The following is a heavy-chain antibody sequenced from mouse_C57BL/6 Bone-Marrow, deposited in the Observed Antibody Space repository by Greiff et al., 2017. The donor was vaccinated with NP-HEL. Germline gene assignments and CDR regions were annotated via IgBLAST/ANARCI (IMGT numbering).Heavy chain of an antibody. CDR2: IYPRSGNT. J-gene: IGHJ3*01. V-gene: IGHV1-81*01. CDR3: ARSDYYGSSLFAY. CDR1: CYTFTSYG. Sequence: QVQLQQSGAELARPGASVKLSCKASCYTFTSYGISWVKQRTGQGLEWIGEIYPRSGNTYYNEKFKGKATLPADKSSSTTYMEHRSLTSEYSAVYVCARSDYYGSSLFAYWGQGTLVTVSA. D-gene: IGHD1-1*01.